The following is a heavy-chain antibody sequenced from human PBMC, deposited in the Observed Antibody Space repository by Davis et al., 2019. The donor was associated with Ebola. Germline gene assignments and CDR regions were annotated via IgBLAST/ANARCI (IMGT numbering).Heavy chain of an antibody. J-gene: IGHJ6*04. D-gene: IGHD3-3*02. CDR2: TRNKANGYTT. CDR1: GFTFSSYS. CDR3: AGSLAGSDYYGMDV. V-gene: IGHV3-72*01. Sequence: PGGSLRLSCAASGFTFSSYSMHWVRQAPGKGLEWVGRTRNKANGYTTEYAASVKDRFTISRHDSKNSLYLQMNSLKTEDTAVYYCAGSLAGSDYYGMDVWGKGTTVTVSS.